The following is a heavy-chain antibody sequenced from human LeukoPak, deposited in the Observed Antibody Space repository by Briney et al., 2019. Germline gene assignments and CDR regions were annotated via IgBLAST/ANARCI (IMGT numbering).Heavy chain of an antibody. CDR3: AKEVAYYYGSGSYLHFDC. V-gene: IGHV3-23*01. J-gene: IGHJ4*02. D-gene: IGHD3-10*01. CDR2: ISGSGGST. CDR1: GFTFSSYA. Sequence: PGGSLRLSCAASGFTFSSYAMSWVRQAPGKGLEWVSAISGSGGSTYYADSVKGRFTISRDNSKNTLYLQMNSLRAGDTAVYYCAKEVAYYYGSGSYLHFDCWGQGTLVTVSS.